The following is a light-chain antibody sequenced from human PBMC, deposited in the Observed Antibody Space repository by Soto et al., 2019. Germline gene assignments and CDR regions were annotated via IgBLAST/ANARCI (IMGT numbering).Light chain of an antibody. CDR3: SSYTSSSPPFV. CDR2: DVS. V-gene: IGLV2-14*01. Sequence: QSVLTQPASGSGSPGQSSPLSCTGTSSDVGGYNYVSWYQQHPGKAPKLMIYDVSNRPSGVSNRFSGSKSGNTASLTISGLQAEDEADYYCSSYTSSSPPFVFGTGTKVTVL. J-gene: IGLJ1*01. CDR1: SSDVGGYNY.